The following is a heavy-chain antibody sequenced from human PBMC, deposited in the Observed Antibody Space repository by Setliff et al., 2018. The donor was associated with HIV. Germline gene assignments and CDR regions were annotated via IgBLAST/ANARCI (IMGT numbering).Heavy chain of an antibody. J-gene: IGHJ6*04. V-gene: IGHV4-34*01. CDR3: ARTITTFGVIGRGGRMDV. Sequence: GGSFSGYSWTWIRQSPGKGLEWIGEMNHSEHYYNPTLKSRVTISMDTSKNQFSLELSSVTAADTALYYCARTITTFGVIGRGGRMDVWGKGTTVTVSS. CDR1: GGSFSGYS. CDR2: MNHSEH. D-gene: IGHD3-3*01.